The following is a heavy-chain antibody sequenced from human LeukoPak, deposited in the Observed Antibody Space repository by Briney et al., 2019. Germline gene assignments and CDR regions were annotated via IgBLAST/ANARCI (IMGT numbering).Heavy chain of an antibody. V-gene: IGHV3-48*01. CDR2: ISTGSHTI. Sequence: PGGSLRLSCAASGFTFSSYSMSWVRQAPGKGLEWVSYISTGSHTIYYADSVKGRFTISRDNSKNTLYLQMNSLRAEDTAVYYCAKDSAAVAGMFDYWGQGTLVTVSS. CDR1: GFTFSSYS. D-gene: IGHD6-19*01. CDR3: AKDSAAVAGMFDY. J-gene: IGHJ4*02.